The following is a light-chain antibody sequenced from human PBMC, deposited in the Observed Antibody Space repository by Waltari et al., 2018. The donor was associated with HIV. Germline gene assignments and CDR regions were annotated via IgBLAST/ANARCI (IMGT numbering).Light chain of an antibody. V-gene: IGLV3-25*03. CDR1: ALTTQY. CDR3: ESADSSLWV. Sequence: SYELPQPPSVSVSQGQTARITCPGNALTTQYAYWYQQKAGQAPVLVIYKDSERPSWIPERFSGSSSGTTVTLTISGVQAEDEADDYCESADSSLWVFGGGTKLTVL. J-gene: IGLJ3*02. CDR2: KDS.